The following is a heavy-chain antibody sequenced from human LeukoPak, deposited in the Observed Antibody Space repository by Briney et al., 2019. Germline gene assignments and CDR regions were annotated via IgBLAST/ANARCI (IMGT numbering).Heavy chain of an antibody. CDR1: GFTFSSHW. CDR2: IKQDGSEK. Sequence: GGSLRLSCAASGFTFSSHWMSWVRQAPWKGLEWVANIKQDGSEKYYVDSVRGRFTISRDNAKNSLYLQMNSLRAEDTAVYYCARGSSGAYDYWGQGTLVTVSS. D-gene: IGHD6-6*01. J-gene: IGHJ4*02. CDR3: ARGSSGAYDY. V-gene: IGHV3-7*05.